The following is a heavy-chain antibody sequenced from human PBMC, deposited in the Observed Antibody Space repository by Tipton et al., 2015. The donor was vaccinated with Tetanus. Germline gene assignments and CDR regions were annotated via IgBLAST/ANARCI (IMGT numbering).Heavy chain of an antibody. CDR2: VWNDGNMK. J-gene: IGHJ4*02. CDR1: GFTFSNFG. V-gene: IGHV3-33*01. Sequence: SLRLSCAASGFTFSNFGMHWVRQAPGKGLEWVAVVWNDGNMKYSADSVRGRFTISRDNSKKTVYLQMNSLRAEYSAVYYCATDHSDISTGYHLGTEYCFAYWVPGTLVTVSS. D-gene: IGHD3-9*01. CDR3: ATDHSDISTGYHLGTEYCFAY.